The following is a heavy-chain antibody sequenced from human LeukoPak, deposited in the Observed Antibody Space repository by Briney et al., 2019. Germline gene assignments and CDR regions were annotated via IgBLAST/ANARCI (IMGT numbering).Heavy chain of an antibody. CDR1: GYTCTSYG. D-gene: IGHD3-10*01. CDR3: ARDHSRYGSGSYKPNWFDP. CDR2: ISAYNGNT. V-gene: IGHV1-18*01. J-gene: IGHJ5*02. Sequence: ASVTLSCKASGYTCTSYGISWVRQAPGQGLEWMGWISAYNGNTNYAQKLQGRVTMTTDTSTSTAYMELRSLRSDDTAVYYCARDHSRYGSGSYKPNWFDPWGQGTLVTVSS.